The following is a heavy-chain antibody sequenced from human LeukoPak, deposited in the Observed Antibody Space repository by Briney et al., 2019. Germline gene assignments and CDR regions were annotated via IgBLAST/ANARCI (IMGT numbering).Heavy chain of an antibody. J-gene: IGHJ3*01. D-gene: IGHD1-1*01. Sequence: GGSLRLSCAASGFTFRIYAMSWVRQGPGKGLQWVSTISNSGNETDYLDSVRGRFTISRDNSMNTVYLQMDSLRVEDTAVYYCATDWSFEVWGQGTLVIVSS. CDR3: ATDWSFEV. V-gene: IGHV3-23*01. CDR2: ISNSGNET. CDR1: GFTFRIYA.